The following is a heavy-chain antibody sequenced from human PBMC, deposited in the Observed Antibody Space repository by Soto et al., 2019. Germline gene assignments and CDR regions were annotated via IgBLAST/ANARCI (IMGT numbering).Heavy chain of an antibody. CDR3: ARSRTTVVTLDY. CDR2: IYYSGST. D-gene: IGHD4-17*01. V-gene: IGHV4-39*01. Sequence: QLQLQESGPGLVKPSETLSLTCTVSGGSISSSSYYWGWIRQPPGKGLEWIGSIYYSGSTYYNPSLKSRVTISVDTSKNQFSLTLSSVTAADTAVYYCARSRTTVVTLDYWGQGTLVTVSS. J-gene: IGHJ4*02. CDR1: GGSISSSSYY.